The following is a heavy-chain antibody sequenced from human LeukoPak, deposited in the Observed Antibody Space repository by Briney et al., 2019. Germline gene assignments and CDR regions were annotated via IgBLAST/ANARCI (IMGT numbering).Heavy chain of an antibody. Sequence: PGGSLRLSCAASGFTFSSYGMHWVRQAPGKGPEWVAVISYDGSNKYYADSVKGRFTISRDNSKNTLYLQMNSLRAEDTAVYYCAIMDDAFDIWGQGTMVTVSS. CDR2: ISYDGSNK. V-gene: IGHV3-30*03. D-gene: IGHD3-16*01. CDR1: GFTFSSYG. CDR3: AIMDDAFDI. J-gene: IGHJ3*02.